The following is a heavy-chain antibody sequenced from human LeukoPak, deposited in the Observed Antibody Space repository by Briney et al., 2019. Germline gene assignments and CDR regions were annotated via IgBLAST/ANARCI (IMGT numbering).Heavy chain of an antibody. CDR3: ARDNDGDSFDAFDI. J-gene: IGHJ3*02. Sequence: GGSLRLFCAASGFTFSSYGMHWVRQAPGKGLEWVAVIWYDGSNKYYADSVKGRFTISRDNSKNTLYLQMNSLRAEDTAVYYCARDNDGDSFDAFDIWGQGTMVTVSS. D-gene: IGHD4-17*01. CDR1: GFTFSSYG. V-gene: IGHV3-33*01. CDR2: IWYDGSNK.